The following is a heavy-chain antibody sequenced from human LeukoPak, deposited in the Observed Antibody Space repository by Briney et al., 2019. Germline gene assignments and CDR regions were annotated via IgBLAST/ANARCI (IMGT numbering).Heavy chain of an antibody. J-gene: IGHJ3*02. D-gene: IGHD3-10*01. CDR3: ARDRSVLLLWFGELFRGDYAFDI. V-gene: IGHV7-4-1*02. Sequence: VASVKVSCKASGYTFTSYAMNWVRQAPGQGLEWMGWINTNTGNPTYAQGFTGRFVFSLDTSVSTAYLQISSLKAEDTAVYYCARDRSVLLLWFGELFRGDYAFDIWGQGTMVTVSS. CDR2: INTNTGNP. CDR1: GYTFTSYA.